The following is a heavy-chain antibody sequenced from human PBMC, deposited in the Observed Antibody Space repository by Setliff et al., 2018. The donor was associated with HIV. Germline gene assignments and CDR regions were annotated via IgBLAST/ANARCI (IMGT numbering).Heavy chain of an antibody. CDR2: ISTSGSTI. Sequence: GGSLRLSCEASGFTFSIYNMNWVRQAPGKGLEWVSYISTSGSTIYYADSVKGRFTISRDNGKKSLYLQMDSLRDEHTAVYYCAREKFENGDYEFVSTFDSWGQGTLVTVSS. CDR1: GFTFSIYN. J-gene: IGHJ4*02. D-gene: IGHD4-17*01. V-gene: IGHV3-48*02. CDR3: AREKFENGDYEFVSTFDS.